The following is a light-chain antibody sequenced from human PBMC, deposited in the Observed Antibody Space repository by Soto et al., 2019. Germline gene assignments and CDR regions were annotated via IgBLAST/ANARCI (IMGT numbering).Light chain of an antibody. CDR2: DAS. CDR3: QQYDSGVT. CDR1: QSISVW. V-gene: IGKV1-5*01. Sequence: DIQMTQSPSTLSASVGYRDNITCRASQSISVWLAWHQQKPGKAPKLLFYDASSLESGVPSRFSGSRYGTEFTLTISSLQPDDFASYYCQQYDSGVTFGPGTKVDIK. J-gene: IGKJ3*01.